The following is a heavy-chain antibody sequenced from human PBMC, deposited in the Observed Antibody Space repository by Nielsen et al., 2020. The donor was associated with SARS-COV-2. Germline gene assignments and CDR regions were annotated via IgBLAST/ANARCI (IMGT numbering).Heavy chain of an antibody. D-gene: IGHD3/OR15-3a*01. V-gene: IGHV4-61*08. CDR2: IWNDGSA. CDR3: ASGHFAD. J-gene: IGHJ4*02. Sequence: SKTLSLTCTVSGASVNYGDSSWAWIRQPPGKGLEWIGYIWNDGSAYNPSLKSRVTISMDTSKNQVSLKLTSATAADAAVYFCASGHFADWGQGTLVMVSS. CDR1: GASVNYGDSS.